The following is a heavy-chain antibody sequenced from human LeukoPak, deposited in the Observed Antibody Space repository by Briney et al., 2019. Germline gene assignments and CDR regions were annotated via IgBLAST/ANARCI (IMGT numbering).Heavy chain of an antibody. CDR3: ARETSFRYYDIWSGWDY. D-gene: IGHD3-3*01. V-gene: IGHV6-1*01. J-gene: IGHJ4*02. Sequence: SQTLSLTCAISGDSVSSNSAAWNWNRQSPSRGLEWLGRTFYRSKWYNDYAVSVKSRITINPDTSKNQVSLQLNSVTPEDTAVYYCARETSFRYYDIWSGWDYWGQGTLVTVSS. CDR1: GDSVSSNSAA. CDR2: TFYRSKWYN.